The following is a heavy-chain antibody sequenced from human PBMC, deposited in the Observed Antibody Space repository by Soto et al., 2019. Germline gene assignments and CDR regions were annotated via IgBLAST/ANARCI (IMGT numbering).Heavy chain of an antibody. Sequence: ASVKVSCKASGYTFTSYDINWVRQATGQGLEWMGWMNPNSGNTGYAQKIKGRVTMTRNTSISTAYMELSSLRSEDTAVYYCARPTLFRFLEWLSFPPHAGDAFDIWGQGTMVTVSS. J-gene: IGHJ3*02. CDR3: ARPTLFRFLEWLSFPPHAGDAFDI. D-gene: IGHD3-3*01. CDR1: GYTFTSYD. V-gene: IGHV1-8*01. CDR2: MNPNSGNT.